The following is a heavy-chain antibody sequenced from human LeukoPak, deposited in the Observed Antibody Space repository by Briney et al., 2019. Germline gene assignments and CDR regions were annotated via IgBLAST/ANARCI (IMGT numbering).Heavy chain of an antibody. CDR3: ARDSDWGTLDAFDI. V-gene: IGHV6-1*01. J-gene: IGHJ3*02. CDR1: GDSVSSNSAA. D-gene: IGHD7-27*01. CDR2: TYYRSQWYN. Sequence: SQTLSLTCALSGDSVSSNSAAWNWIRQSPSRGLEWLGRTYYRSQWYNDYGVSVKSRITINPDTSKNQFSLQLNSVTPEDTAVYYCARDSDWGTLDAFDIWGQGTMVTVSS.